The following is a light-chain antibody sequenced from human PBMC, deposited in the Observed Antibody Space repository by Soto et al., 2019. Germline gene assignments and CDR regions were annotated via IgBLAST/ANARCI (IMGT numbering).Light chain of an antibody. V-gene: IGKV1-5*03. Sequence: DIQMTQSPSTLSASVGDRVTITCRASQTIINWLAWYQQKPGKAPKLLIYKASTLEGEVPSRFSGSGSGTEFTLTISSLQPEDFATYYCLQHNSYPRTFGQGTKVDIK. CDR3: LQHNSYPRT. CDR2: KAS. CDR1: QTIINW. J-gene: IGKJ1*01.